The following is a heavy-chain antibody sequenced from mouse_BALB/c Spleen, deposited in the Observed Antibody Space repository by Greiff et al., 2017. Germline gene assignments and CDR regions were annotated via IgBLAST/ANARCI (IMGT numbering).Heavy chain of an antibody. CDR1: GFTFSDYY. Sequence: DVKLVESGGGLVKPGGSLKLSCAASGFTFSDYYMYWVRQTPEKRLEWVATISDGGSYTYYPDSVKGRFTISRDNAKNNLYLQMSSLKSEDTAMYYCARPYYGSSRYFDVWGAGTTVTVSS. D-gene: IGHD1-1*01. J-gene: IGHJ1*01. V-gene: IGHV5-4*02. CDR2: ISDGGSYT. CDR3: ARPYYGSSRYFDV.